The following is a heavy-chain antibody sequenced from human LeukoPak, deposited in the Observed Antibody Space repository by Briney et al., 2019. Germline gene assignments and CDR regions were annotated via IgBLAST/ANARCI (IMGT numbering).Heavy chain of an antibody. Sequence: PGGSLRLSCAASGLTVSDNFMSWVRQAPGKGLEWVGHIKGKTDGGTTGYAAPVQGRFTISRDDSKNTLFLQMNSLKTEDTAVYYCTTGTWIQLWLADYWGQGTLVTVSS. CDR1: GLTVSDNF. CDR3: TTGTWIQLWLADY. CDR2: IKGKTDGGTT. J-gene: IGHJ4*02. V-gene: IGHV3-15*01. D-gene: IGHD5-18*01.